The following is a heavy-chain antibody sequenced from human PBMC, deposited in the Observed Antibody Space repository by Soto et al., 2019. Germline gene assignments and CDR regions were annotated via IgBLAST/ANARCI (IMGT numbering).Heavy chain of an antibody. V-gene: IGHV1-18*01. CDR3: ARSPGTVTTYYYYGMDV. J-gene: IGHJ6*02. CDR1: GYTFTSYG. CDR2: ISAYNGNT. Sequence: ASVKVSCKASGYTFTSYGISWVRQAPGQGLERMGWISAYNGNTNYAQKLQGRVTMTTDTSTSTAYMELRSLRSDDTAVYYCARSPGTVTTYYYYGMDVWGQGTTVTVSS. D-gene: IGHD4-17*01.